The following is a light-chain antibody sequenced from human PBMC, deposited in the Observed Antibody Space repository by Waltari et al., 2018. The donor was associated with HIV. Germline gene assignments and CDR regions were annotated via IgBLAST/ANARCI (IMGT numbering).Light chain of an antibody. CDR2: DVS. CDR1: SSHVGRAHY. Sequence: HSALTQPASLSQSPGQSLTLPCPGASSHVGRAHYVSWYQHHPGKAPKLIIYDVSNRPSGVSNRFSGAKSGTTASLTISGLQAEDEADYYCSSYTSSRTVVFGGGTKLTVL. CDR3: SSYTSSRTVV. J-gene: IGLJ2*01. V-gene: IGLV2-14*03.